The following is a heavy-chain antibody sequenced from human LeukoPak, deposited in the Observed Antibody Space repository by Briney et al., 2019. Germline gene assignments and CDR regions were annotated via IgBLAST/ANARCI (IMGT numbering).Heavy chain of an antibody. CDR3: ARDYYGMDV. CDR1: GFTFRSHS. CDR2: ISSTSGTI. V-gene: IGHV3-48*02. Sequence: GGSLRLSCAASGFTFRSHSMSWVRQGPGKGLECVSYISSTSGTIYYADSVKGRFTISRDNAKNSLYLQMNSLREEDAAVYYCARDYYGMDVWGQGTTVTVSS. J-gene: IGHJ6*02.